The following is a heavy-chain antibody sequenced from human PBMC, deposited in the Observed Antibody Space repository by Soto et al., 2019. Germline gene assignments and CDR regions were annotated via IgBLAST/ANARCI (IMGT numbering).Heavy chain of an antibody. J-gene: IGHJ6*03. Sequence: SKTLSLNCTVTCGSMRSHSWSWIRQPPGKGLEWIGYIYYSGSTNSNPSLKSRVTISLDTSKSQFSLKLSSVTAADTAVYYCGSGYYYMDVWGKGSKVTVSS. CDR1: CGSMRSHS. V-gene: IGHV4-59*11. CDR2: IYYSGST. CDR3: GSGYYYMDV.